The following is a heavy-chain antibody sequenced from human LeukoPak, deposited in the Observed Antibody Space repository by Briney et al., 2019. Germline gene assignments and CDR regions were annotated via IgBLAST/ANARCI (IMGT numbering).Heavy chain of an antibody. J-gene: IGHJ6*03. V-gene: IGHV4-34*01. CDR3: ARGRNWETFYHYCMDV. CDR1: GGSFSGDY. CDR2: INHSGNT. D-gene: IGHD1-14*01. Sequence: PSEALSLTCSVSGGSFSGDYWTWIRQLPGKGLEWMGEINHSGNTIYNPSLKSRVTISIDTSKNQISLNMRSVTAADTAVYYCARGRNWETFYHYCMDVCGNGTTVTVSS.